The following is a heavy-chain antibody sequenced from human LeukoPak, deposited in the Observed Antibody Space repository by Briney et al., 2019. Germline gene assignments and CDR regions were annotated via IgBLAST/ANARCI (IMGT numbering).Heavy chain of an antibody. D-gene: IGHD6-13*01. J-gene: IGHJ6*02. Sequence: ASXXXXXXGSXYXXTXLSMFWVRQAPGKGREWMVIFYPQDCKTVYAQKFQRRLTMTDDTSTDTAYMELSSLRSEDTAVYYCATGYLVTAGLMDVWGQGTTVTVSS. V-gene: IGHV1-24*01. CDR1: XYXXTXLS. CDR3: ATGYLVTAGLMDV. CDR2: FYPQDCKT.